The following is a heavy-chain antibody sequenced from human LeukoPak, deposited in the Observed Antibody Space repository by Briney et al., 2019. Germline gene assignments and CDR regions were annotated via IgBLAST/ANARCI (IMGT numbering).Heavy chain of an antibody. V-gene: IGHV3-23*01. CDR3: AKDLGDFWSGYRTNWFDP. D-gene: IGHD3-3*01. Sequence: GGSLRLSCAASGFTFSSYAMSWVRQAPGKGLEWVSAISGSGGSTYYADSVKGRFTISRDNSKNTLYLQMNSLRAEDTAVYYCAKDLGDFWSGYRTNWFDPWGQGTLVTVSS. CDR1: GFTFSSYA. CDR2: ISGSGGST. J-gene: IGHJ5*02.